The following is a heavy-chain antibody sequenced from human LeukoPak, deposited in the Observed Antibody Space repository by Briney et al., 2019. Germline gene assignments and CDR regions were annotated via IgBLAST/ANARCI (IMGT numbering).Heavy chain of an antibody. Sequence: PGGSLRLSCAPSGFTFSSYGMHWVRQAPGKGLEWVAFIRYDGSNKYYADSVKGRFTISRDNSKNTLYLQMNSLRAEDTAVYYCAKDKKDSSGWYGSYYYYYYMDVWGKGTTVTVSS. V-gene: IGHV3-30*02. CDR1: GFTFSSYG. D-gene: IGHD6-19*01. CDR3: AKDKKDSSGWYGSYYYYYYMDV. CDR2: IRYDGSNK. J-gene: IGHJ6*03.